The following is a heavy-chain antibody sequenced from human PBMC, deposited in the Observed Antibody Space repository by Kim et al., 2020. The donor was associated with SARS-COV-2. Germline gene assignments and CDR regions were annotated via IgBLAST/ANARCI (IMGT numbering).Heavy chain of an antibody. CDR1: GFTFSDYY. Sequence: GGSLRLSCAASGFTFSDYYMSWIRQAPGKGLEWVSYISSSSSYTNYADSVKGRFTISRDNAKNSLYLQMNSLRAEDTAVYYCARDSWLDCSSTSCYGSTERYFDYWGQGTLVTVSS. D-gene: IGHD2-2*01. CDR2: ISSSSSYT. CDR3: ARDSWLDCSSTSCYGSTERYFDY. V-gene: IGHV3-11*05. J-gene: IGHJ4*02.